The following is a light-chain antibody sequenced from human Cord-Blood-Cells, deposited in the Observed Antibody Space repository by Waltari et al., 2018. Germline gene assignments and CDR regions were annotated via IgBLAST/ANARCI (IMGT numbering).Light chain of an antibody. V-gene: IGLV3-1*01. CDR1: KLGDNY. Sequence: SYELTQPPSVSVSPGQTASITCSGDKLGDNYACWYQQKPGQSPVLVIYQDSQRPAGIPERFSGSNSGNTATLTISGTQAIDEADYYCQAWDSSTYVFGTGTKVTVL. CDR3: QAWDSSTYV. CDR2: QDS. J-gene: IGLJ1*01.